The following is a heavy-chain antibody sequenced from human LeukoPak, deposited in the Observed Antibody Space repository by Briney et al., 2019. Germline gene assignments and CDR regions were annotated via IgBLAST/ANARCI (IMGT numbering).Heavy chain of an antibody. Sequence: PGGSLRLSCAASGFTFSSYIMNWVRQAPGKGLEWVSSISSSSSYIYYADSVKGRFTISRDNAKNSPYLQMNSLRAEDTAVYYCARSPWWGNGYNIWGQGTLVTVSS. D-gene: IGHD5-24*01. CDR1: GFTFSSYI. J-gene: IGHJ4*02. V-gene: IGHV3-21*01. CDR2: ISSSSSYI. CDR3: ARSPWWGNGYNI.